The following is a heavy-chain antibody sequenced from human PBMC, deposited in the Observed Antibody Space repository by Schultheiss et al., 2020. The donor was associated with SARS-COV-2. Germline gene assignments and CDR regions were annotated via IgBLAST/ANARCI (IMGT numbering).Heavy chain of an antibody. J-gene: IGHJ4*02. D-gene: IGHD3-3*01. CDR1: GGSFSGYY. CDR2: INHSGST. Sequence: SETLSLTCAVYGGSFSGYYWSWIRQPPGKGLEWIGEINHSGSTNYNPSLKSRVTISVDTSKNQFSLKLSSVTAADTAVYYCARGRQPGVFWSGYYGYYFDYWGQGTLVTVSS. CDR3: ARGRQPGVFWSGYYGYYFDY. V-gene: IGHV4-34*01.